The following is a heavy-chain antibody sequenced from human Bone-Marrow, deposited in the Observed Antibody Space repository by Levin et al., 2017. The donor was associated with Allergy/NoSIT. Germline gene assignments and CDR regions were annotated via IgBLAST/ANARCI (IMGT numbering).Heavy chain of an antibody. CDR3: ARGFDC. V-gene: IGHV1-18*01. CDR2: INVNSGNT. Sequence: ASVKVSCKTSGGTFTDYGISWVRQAPGQGLEWMGWINVNSGNTNQVQKFQGRVTLTTDTSTNTAYMELRSLRSDDTAIYYCARGFDCWGQGTLVTVSS. CDR1: GGTFTDYG. J-gene: IGHJ4*02.